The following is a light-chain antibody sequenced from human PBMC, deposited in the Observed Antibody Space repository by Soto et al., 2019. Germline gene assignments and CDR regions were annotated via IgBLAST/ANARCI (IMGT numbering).Light chain of an antibody. CDR1: QSISSW. CDR3: LQDYIYPWT. J-gene: IGKJ1*01. Sequence: IQMTQSPSTVSATVGDRVTITCRASQSISSWLAWYQQKPGKAPKLLINTASTLQSGVSSRFSGSGSGTDFTLTISSLQPEDFATYYCLQDYIYPWTFGQGTKV. CDR2: TAS. V-gene: IGKV1-6*01.